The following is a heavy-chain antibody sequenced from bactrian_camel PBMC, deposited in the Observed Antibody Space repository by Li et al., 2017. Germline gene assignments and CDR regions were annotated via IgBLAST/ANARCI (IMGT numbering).Heavy chain of an antibody. CDR2: ISSDVK. CDR3: AFEIQPRVGGFEHGLELPFTV. J-gene: IGHJ4*01. Sequence: HVQLVESGGGSVQPGGSLRLSCAASGYIIGRYCMGWFRQAPEKEREGVAVISSDVKKYADSVKGRFTISQDNAKNTLYLQMNSLKPEDTGMYYCAFEIQPRVGGFEHGLELPFTVWGRGTQVTVS. V-gene: IGHV3S53*01. CDR1: GYIIGRYC. D-gene: IGHD6*01.